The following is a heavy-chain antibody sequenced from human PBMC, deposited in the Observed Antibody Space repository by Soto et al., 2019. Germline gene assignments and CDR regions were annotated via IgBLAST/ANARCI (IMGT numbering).Heavy chain of an antibody. CDR2: ITISGDRT. V-gene: IGHV3-23*01. CDR3: AKAIDRHTSSWPH. D-gene: IGHD6-13*01. J-gene: IGHJ1*01. CDR1: GFTFSSFT. Sequence: EVQLLESGGGLVQPGGSLRLSCAASGFTFSSFTMNWVRQAPGKGLEWVSGITISGDRTSYADSVKGRFTISRDNSKNTLFLQMNSLRIEDTAVYYCAKAIDRHTSSWPHGGQGTLVTDSS.